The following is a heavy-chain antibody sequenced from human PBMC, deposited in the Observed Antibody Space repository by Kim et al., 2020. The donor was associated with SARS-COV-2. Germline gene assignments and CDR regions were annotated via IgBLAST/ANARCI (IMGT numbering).Heavy chain of an antibody. V-gene: IGHV4-30-4*01. CDR1: GGSISSGDYY. CDR2: IYYSGST. CDR3: ASMITFGGVIVH. J-gene: IGHJ4*02. D-gene: IGHD3-16*02. Sequence: SETLSLTCTVSGGSISSGDYYWSWIRQPPGKGLEWIGYIYYSGSTYYNPSLKSRVTISVDTSKNQFSLKLSSVTAADTAVYYCASMITFGGVIVHWGQGTLVTVSS.